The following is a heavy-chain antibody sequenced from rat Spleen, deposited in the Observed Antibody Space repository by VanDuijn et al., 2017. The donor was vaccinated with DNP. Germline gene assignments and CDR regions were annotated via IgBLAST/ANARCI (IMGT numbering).Heavy chain of an antibody. CDR2: ISSDGSHT. Sequence: EVQLVESGGGLVQPGRSLKLSCAASGFTFSNYDMAWVRQTPTKGLDWVASISSDGSHTYYRDSVKGRFTISRDNAKSSLFLQMDSLRSEDTATYYCATQHSANYYEAPYAMDVWGQGTSVTVSS. V-gene: IGHV5-25*01. D-gene: IGHD1-12*01. J-gene: IGHJ4*01. CDR3: ATQHSANYYEAPYAMDV. CDR1: GFTFSNYD.